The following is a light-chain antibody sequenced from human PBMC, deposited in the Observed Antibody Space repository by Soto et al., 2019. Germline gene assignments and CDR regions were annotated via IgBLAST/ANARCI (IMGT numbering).Light chain of an antibody. J-gene: IGLJ2*01. CDR3: SSFTTNNAHV. V-gene: IGLV2-14*01. Sequence: QSALTQPASISASPGQSISISCTGTSNYVGAFDYVSWYQQHPGKAPKLLLFEVFNRPSGVSTRFSGSKSGSTASLTISGLQAEDEADYFCSSFTTNNAHVFGGGTKVTVL. CDR1: SNYVGAFDY. CDR2: EVF.